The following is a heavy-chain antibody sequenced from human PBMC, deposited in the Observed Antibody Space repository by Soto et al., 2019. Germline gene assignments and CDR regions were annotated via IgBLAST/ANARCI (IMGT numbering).Heavy chain of an antibody. CDR2: ISAYNGNT. CDR1: GYTFTSYG. Sequence: QVQLVQSGAEVKKPGASVKESCKASGYTFTSYGISWVRQAPGQGLEWIGWISAYNGNTNYAQKLQGRVTMTTDTSTMTAFMELRSLRSDDTPVYYCARDTGYDSSGYYYILPVYWGQGTLVTVSS. J-gene: IGHJ4*02. V-gene: IGHV1-18*01. CDR3: ARDTGYDSSGYYYILPVY. D-gene: IGHD3-22*01.